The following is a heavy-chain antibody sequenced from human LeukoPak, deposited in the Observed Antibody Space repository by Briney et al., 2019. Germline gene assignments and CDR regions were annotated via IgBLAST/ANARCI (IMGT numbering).Heavy chain of an antibody. CDR1: GFTFSSYA. V-gene: IGHV3-23*01. CDR2: ISGSGGST. J-gene: IGHJ4*02. D-gene: IGHD3-22*01. Sequence: GGSLRLSCAASGFTFSSYAMSWVRQAPGKGLEWVSAISGSGGSTYYADSVKGRFTISRDNSKNTLYLQMNSLRAEDPAVYYCALFSYDSSGYYNWGQGTLVTVSS. CDR3: ALFSYDSSGYYN.